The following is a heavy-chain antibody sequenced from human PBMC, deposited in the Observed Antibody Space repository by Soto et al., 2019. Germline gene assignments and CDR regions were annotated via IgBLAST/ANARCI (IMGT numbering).Heavy chain of an antibody. V-gene: IGHV3-15*07. CDR3: TTDKVVVPAAAFDY. J-gene: IGHJ4*02. CDR1: GFTFSNAW. Sequence: GGSLRLSCAASGFTFSNAWMNWVRQAPGKGLEWVGRIKSKTDGGTTDYAAPVKGRFTISRDDSKNKLYLQMNSLKTEDTAVYYCTTDKVVVPAAAFDYWGQGTLVTVSS. CDR2: IKSKTDGGTT. D-gene: IGHD2-2*01.